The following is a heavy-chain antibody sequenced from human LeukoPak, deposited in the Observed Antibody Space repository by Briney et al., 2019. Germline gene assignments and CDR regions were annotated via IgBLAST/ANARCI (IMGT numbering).Heavy chain of an antibody. J-gene: IGHJ4*02. CDR1: GFTFSSYA. Sequence: GGSLRLSCAASGFTFSSYAMSWVRQAPGKGLEWVSAISGSGGSTYYADSVKGRFTVSRDNTKNTLYLQMNSLRAEDTAVYYCATDLRSLLNSSSWTEFDYWGQGTLVTVSS. D-gene: IGHD6-13*01. CDR2: ISGSGGST. V-gene: IGHV3-23*01. CDR3: ATDLRSLLNSSSWTEFDY.